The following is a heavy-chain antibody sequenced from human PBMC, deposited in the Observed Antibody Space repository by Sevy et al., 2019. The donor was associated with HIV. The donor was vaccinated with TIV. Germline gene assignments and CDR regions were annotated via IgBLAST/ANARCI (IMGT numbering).Heavy chain of an antibody. Sequence: GGSLRLSCAASGFTFGSYSMNWVRQAPGKGLEWVSFISGLSNYIYYADSVKGRFTISRDNAKNSVYLQMNSLRAEDTALYYCARDPLSTLFDAYDIWGQGTMVTVSS. CDR3: ARDPLSTLFDAYDI. V-gene: IGHV3-21*04. J-gene: IGHJ3*02. D-gene: IGHD2-15*01. CDR2: ISGLSNYI. CDR1: GFTFGSYS.